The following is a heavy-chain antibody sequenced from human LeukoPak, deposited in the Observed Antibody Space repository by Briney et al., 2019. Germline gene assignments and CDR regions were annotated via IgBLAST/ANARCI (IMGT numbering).Heavy chain of an antibody. CDR3: ARDATVGVPGTLYFDH. CDR1: GFSFSTYE. D-gene: IGHD6-19*01. CDR2: IDATSGTI. V-gene: IGHV3-48*03. J-gene: IGHJ4*02. Sequence: GGSLRLSCAASGFSFSTYEMNWVRQAPGKGLEWVSYIDATSGTIHYGDSVKGRFTISRDNAKNSLYLQMNSLRVEDTAVYYCARDATVGVPGTLYFDHWGQGILVTVSS.